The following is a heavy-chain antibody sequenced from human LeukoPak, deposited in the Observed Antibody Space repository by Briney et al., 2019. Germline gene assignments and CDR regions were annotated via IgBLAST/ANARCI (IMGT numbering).Heavy chain of an antibody. CDR3: ARDWRSNYYGSAVNWFDP. J-gene: IGHJ5*02. D-gene: IGHD3-10*01. CDR1: GFTFSDFY. Sequence: GGSLRLSCAASGFTFSDFYMSWIRQAPGKGLEWVSYISSRGVTIYYADSVKGRFTISRDNAENSLYLQMNSLRAEDTAVYYCARDWRSNYYGSAVNWFDPWGQGTLVTVSS. V-gene: IGHV3-11*01. CDR2: ISSRGVTI.